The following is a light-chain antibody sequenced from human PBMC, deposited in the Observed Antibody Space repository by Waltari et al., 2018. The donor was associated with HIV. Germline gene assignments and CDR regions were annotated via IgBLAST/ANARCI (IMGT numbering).Light chain of an antibody. CDR2: AAS. CDR3: QQADTFPWT. CDR1: QDISSW. Sequence: DIQMTKSPSLVSASVGDRVTITCRASQDISSWLVWYQQKPGKAPKLLIYAASTLLSGVPSRFSGSGSGTDFTLTISSLQPEDSATYFCQQADTFPWTFGQETKVEIK. V-gene: IGKV1-12*01. J-gene: IGKJ1*01.